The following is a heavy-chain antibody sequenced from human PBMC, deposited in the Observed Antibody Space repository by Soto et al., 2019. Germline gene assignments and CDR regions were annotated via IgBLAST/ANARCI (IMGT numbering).Heavy chain of an antibody. V-gene: IGHV3-15*01. CDR2: IKSKTDGGTT. Sequence: LRLSCAASGFTFSNAWMSWVRQAPGKGLEWVGRIKSKTDGGTTDYAAPVKGRFTISRDDSKNTLYLQMNSLKTEDTAVYYCTTDPSPYYDSSGYYHDAFDIWGQGTMVTVSS. J-gene: IGHJ3*02. CDR1: GFTFSNAW. D-gene: IGHD3-22*01. CDR3: TTDPSPYYDSSGYYHDAFDI.